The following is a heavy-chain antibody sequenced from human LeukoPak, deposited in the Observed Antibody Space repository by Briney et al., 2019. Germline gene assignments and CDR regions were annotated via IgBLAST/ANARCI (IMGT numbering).Heavy chain of an antibody. Sequence: SETLSLTCTVSGGSINSNSYYWGWIRQPPGKGLEWIGSVYYSGTTYYNPSLKSRVTISVDTSKNQFSLKLSSVTAADTAVYYCASYGLPLIAVAGWRDWGQGTLVTVSS. CDR3: ASYGLPLIAVAGWRD. CDR2: VYYSGTT. V-gene: IGHV4-39*01. J-gene: IGHJ4*02. D-gene: IGHD6-19*01. CDR1: GGSINSNSYY.